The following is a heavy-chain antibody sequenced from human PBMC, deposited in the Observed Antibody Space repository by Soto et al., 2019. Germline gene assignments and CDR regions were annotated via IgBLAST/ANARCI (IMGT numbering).Heavy chain of an antibody. Sequence: QVQLVQSGAEVKNPGASLKVSCKASGYSFTSYYIHWVRQAPGQRLEWMGWISPNSGGTDFAQKFQGRVNMTRDTSITTAYMELSRLGSDDTAVYYCVRGRGYTPSPFDYWGEGTLVTVSS. V-gene: IGHV1-2*02. J-gene: IGHJ4*02. CDR1: GYSFTSYY. CDR3: VRGRGYTPSPFDY. D-gene: IGHD3-10*01. CDR2: ISPNSGGT.